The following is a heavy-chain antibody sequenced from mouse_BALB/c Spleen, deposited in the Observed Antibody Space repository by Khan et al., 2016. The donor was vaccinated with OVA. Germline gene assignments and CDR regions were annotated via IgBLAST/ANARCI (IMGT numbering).Heavy chain of an antibody. V-gene: IGHV14-3*02. J-gene: IGHJ2*01. CDR3: RISTIDA. CDR2: TVHANGNT. CDR1: GYNIKDIY. Sequence: VQLKQSGAELVKPAASLKLSCTASGYNIKDIYTHWVKQRPEKGLERIRRTVHANGNTNYDPKFQGKATITADTSSNPAYLQLSSLTSEDTAVYYCRISTIDAWGQGTTLTVSS.